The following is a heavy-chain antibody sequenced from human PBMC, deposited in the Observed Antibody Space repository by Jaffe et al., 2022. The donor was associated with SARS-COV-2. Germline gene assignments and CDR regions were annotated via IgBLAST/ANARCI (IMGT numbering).Heavy chain of an antibody. D-gene: IGHD2-15*01. CDR1: GFSLNTRKVG. CDR2: IYWNDNE. V-gene: IGHV2-5*01. Sequence: QITLKESGPTLVKPTQTLTLTCNFSGFSLNTRKVGVGWIRQPPGKALEWLALIYWNDNEHYSPSLKTRLTITKDTSKNQVVLTMTNMDPVDTATYYCAHYNSPNMVVLPGGWFGPWGQGTPVTVSS. J-gene: IGHJ5*02. CDR3: AHYNSPNMVVLPGGWFGP.